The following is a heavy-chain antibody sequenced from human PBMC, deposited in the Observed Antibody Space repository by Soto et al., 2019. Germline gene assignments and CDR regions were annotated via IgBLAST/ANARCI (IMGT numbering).Heavy chain of an antibody. V-gene: IGHV1-18*01. D-gene: IGHD3-3*01. CDR2: ISAYNGNT. CDR1: GYTFGNYG. CDR3: ARDRVVVPGWFDP. Sequence: QVQLVQSGAEVKKPGASVKVSCKAYGYTFGNYGMTWVRQAPGQGLEWMGWISAYNGNTDYAQKFQGRVTLTTDTSTDTAYMELRSLRSDDTAVYYCARDRVVVPGWFDPWGQGTLVTVSS. J-gene: IGHJ5*02.